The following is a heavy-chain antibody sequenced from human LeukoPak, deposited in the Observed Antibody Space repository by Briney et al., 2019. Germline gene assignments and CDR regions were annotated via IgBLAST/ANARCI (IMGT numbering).Heavy chain of an antibody. CDR2: INSDGSST. V-gene: IGHV3-74*01. Sequence: GGSLRLSCAAPGFTFSSYWMHWVRQAPGKGLVWVSRINSDGSSTSYADSVKGRFTISRDNAKNTLYLQMNSLRAEDTAVYYCARGLGYCSSTSCQKAFDIWGQGTMVTVSS. CDR1: GFTFSSYW. J-gene: IGHJ3*02. CDR3: ARGLGYCSSTSCQKAFDI. D-gene: IGHD2-2*01.